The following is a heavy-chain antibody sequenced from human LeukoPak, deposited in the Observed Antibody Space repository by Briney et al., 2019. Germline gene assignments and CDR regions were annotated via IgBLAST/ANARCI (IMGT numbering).Heavy chain of an antibody. CDR1: GFTFSSYA. J-gene: IGHJ4*02. CDR2: ISYDGSNK. CDR3: ARGGYYDSSGYYWPFDY. Sequence: PGRSLRLSSAASGFTFSSYAMHWVRQAPGKGLEWVAVISYDGSNKYYADSVKGRFTISRDNSKNTLYLQMNSLRAEDTAVYYCARGGYYDSSGYYWPFDYWGQGTLVTVSS. V-gene: IGHV3-30-3*01. D-gene: IGHD3-22*01.